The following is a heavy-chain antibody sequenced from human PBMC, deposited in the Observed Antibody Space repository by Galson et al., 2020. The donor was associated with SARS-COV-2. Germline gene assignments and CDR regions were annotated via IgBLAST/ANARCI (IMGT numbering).Heavy chain of an antibody. CDR3: ARRSLTLFGGDGLGKLNWFDP. Sequence: ETSETLSLTCTVSGASISSGGYYWNWIRQQPGKGLEWIGHIYYSGSTYYNPSLKSRVTISVDTSKNQFSLKLSSVTAADTAVYYCARRSLTLFGGDGLGKLNWFDPWGQGTLVTVSS. D-gene: IGHD2-21*02. V-gene: IGHV4-31*03. CDR2: IYYSGST. J-gene: IGHJ5*02. CDR1: GASISSGGYY.